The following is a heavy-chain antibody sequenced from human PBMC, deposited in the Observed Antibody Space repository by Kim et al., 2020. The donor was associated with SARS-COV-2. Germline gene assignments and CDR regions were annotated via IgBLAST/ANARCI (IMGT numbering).Heavy chain of an antibody. CDR3: ARGWLQNSFDY. V-gene: IGHV3-48*02. J-gene: IGHJ4*02. Sequence: IHYSDSANGRFTSSRDNARNSVYMQMNNLRDEDTAVYYCARGWLQNSFDYWGQGTPVTVSS. D-gene: IGHD5-12*01. CDR2: I.